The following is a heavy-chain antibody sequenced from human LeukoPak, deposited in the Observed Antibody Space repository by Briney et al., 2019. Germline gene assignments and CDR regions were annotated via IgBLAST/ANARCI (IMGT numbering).Heavy chain of an antibody. Sequence: PGGSLRLSCAASGFIFSSFAMNWVRQAPGKGLEWVSTISGSGGSTYYADSVKGRFTISRDNSKNTLYLQMNSLRAEDTAVYYCAKGDTAMGSDYWGQGTLVTVSS. CDR3: AKGDTAMGSDY. V-gene: IGHV3-23*01. J-gene: IGHJ4*02. CDR1: GFIFSSFA. D-gene: IGHD5-18*01. CDR2: ISGSGGST.